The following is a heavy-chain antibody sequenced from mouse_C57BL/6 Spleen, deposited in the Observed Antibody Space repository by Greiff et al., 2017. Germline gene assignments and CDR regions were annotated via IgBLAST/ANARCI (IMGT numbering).Heavy chain of an antibody. Sequence: DVMLVESGGGLVKPGGSLKLSCAASGFTFSDYGMHWVRQAPEKGLEWVAYISSGSSTIYYADTVKGRFTISRDNAKNTLFLQMTSLRSEDTAMYYCARHDWDVGGYAMDYWGQGTSVTVSS. J-gene: IGHJ4*01. CDR2: ISSGSSTI. CDR3: ARHDWDVGGYAMDY. D-gene: IGHD4-1*01. CDR1: GFTFSDYG. V-gene: IGHV5-17*01.